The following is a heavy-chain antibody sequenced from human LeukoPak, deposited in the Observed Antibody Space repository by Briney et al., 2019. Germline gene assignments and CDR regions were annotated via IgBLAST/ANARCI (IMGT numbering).Heavy chain of an antibody. CDR2: ISSSSNYI. CDR1: EFTFNSYN. V-gene: IGHV3-21*01. CDR3: ARGKTSQNIVTRKTYNWFDP. Sequence: PGGSLRLSCAASEFTFNSYNMNWVRQAPGKGLEWASSISSSSNYIYYADSVKGRFTISRDNAKNSLYLQMKSLRAEDTAVYYCARGKTSQNIVTRKTYNWFDPWGQGTLVTVSS. J-gene: IGHJ5*02. D-gene: IGHD2/OR15-2a*01.